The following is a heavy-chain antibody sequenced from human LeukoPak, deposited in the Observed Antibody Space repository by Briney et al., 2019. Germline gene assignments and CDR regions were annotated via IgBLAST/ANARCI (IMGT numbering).Heavy chain of an antibody. V-gene: IGHV3-33*06. Sequence: GGSLRLSCTASGFIFSNYGMHWVRQAPGKGLEWVALIWYDGSNDQYAESVKGRFTISRDNSKNTLYLQMNSLRIEDTAVYYCAKDAADSRPDYWGQGTLVTASS. J-gene: IGHJ4*02. CDR1: GFIFSNYG. D-gene: IGHD6-25*01. CDR2: IWYDGSND. CDR3: AKDAADSRPDY.